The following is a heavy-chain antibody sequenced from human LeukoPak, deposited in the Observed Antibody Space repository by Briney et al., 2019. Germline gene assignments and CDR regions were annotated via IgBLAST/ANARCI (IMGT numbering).Heavy chain of an antibody. Sequence: PGGSLRLSCAASGFTFSSYGMHWVRQAPGKGLEWVAVISYDGSNKYYADSVKGRFTISRDNSKNTLYLQMNSLRAEDTAVYYCAKDAHDYGNPFDYCGQGTLVTVSS. V-gene: IGHV3-30*18. J-gene: IGHJ4*02. CDR3: AKDAHDYGNPFDY. D-gene: IGHD4-11*01. CDR2: ISYDGSNK. CDR1: GFTFSSYG.